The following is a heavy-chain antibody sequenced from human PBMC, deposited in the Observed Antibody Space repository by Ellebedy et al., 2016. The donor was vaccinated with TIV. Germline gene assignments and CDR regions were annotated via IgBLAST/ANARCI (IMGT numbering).Heavy chain of an antibody. D-gene: IGHD6-19*01. CDR1: GYTFSSFG. V-gene: IGHV3-30*02. CDR2: IRDDGSKK. Sequence: PGGSLRLSCKASGYTFSSFGMHWVRQAPGKGLDWVAYIRDDGSKKYYADSVKGRFTISRDNAEDTLFLQMDTLRSDDSGVYYCVKGVSAVASFWGQGTLVIVSA. CDR3: VKGVSAVASF. J-gene: IGHJ4*02.